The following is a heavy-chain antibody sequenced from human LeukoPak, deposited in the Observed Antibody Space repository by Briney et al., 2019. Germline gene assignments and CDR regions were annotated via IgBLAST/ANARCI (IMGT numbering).Heavy chain of an antibody. Sequence: PGGSLRLSCTASGLTFGDYAISWVRQAPGKGLEWVGFIRSKAYGGTTEYAASVKGRFTISRDDSKSIAYLQMNSLKTEDTAVYYCTSDFWSGYYWSWYWGQGTLVTVSS. D-gene: IGHD3-3*01. V-gene: IGHV3-49*04. J-gene: IGHJ4*02. CDR1: GLTFGDYA. CDR3: TSDFWSGYYWSWY. CDR2: IRSKAYGGTT.